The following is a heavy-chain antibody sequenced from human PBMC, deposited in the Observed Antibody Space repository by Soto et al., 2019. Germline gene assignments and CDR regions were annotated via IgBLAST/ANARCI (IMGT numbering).Heavy chain of an antibody. CDR1: GYAFTSYG. Sequence: QVQLVQSGPEVKKPGASLRVSCMTSGYAFTSYGVTWVRQVPGQGLEWMGWIAPHSGRTTYLPKFQGRVTITADPTTNTAYMELTSLSSDDTGIYFCARAATGSDHSAYWCQGTVVTVSA. J-gene: IGHJ4*02. CDR3: ARAATGSDHSAY. CDR2: IAPHSGRT. D-gene: IGHD3-16*02. V-gene: IGHV1-18*04.